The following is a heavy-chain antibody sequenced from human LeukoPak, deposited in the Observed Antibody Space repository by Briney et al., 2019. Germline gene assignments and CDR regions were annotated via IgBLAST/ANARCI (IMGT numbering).Heavy chain of an antibody. CDR3: TVSGYSSSWYAFGY. D-gene: IGHD6-13*01. CDR1: GFTFSNAW. Sequence: PGGSLRLSCAASGFTFSNAWMSWVRQAPGKGLEWVGRIKSKTDGGTTDYAAPVKGRFTISRGDSKNTLYLQMNSLKTEDTAVYYCTVSGYSSSWYAFGYWGQGTLVTVSS. V-gene: IGHV3-15*01. J-gene: IGHJ4*02. CDR2: IKSKTDGGTT.